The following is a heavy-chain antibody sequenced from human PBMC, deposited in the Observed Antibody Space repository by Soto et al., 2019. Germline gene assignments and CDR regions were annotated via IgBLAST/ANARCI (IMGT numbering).Heavy chain of an antibody. D-gene: IGHD6-13*01. CDR1: GFTFSNYA. Sequence: EVQLLESGGGLVQPGGSLRLSCAASGFTFSNYAMTWVRQAPGKGLEWVSGISASTYYADSVTGRFTISRDNSRNTLYLQMNSLRAEDTAVYYCARRLYSNNWYYFDYWVQGTVFTVSS. V-gene: IGHV3-23*01. CDR3: ARRLYSNNWYYFDY. J-gene: IGHJ4*02. CDR2: GISAST.